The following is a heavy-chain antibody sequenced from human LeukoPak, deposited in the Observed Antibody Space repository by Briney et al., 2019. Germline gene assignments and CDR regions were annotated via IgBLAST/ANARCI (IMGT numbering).Heavy chain of an antibody. CDR3: ARGFCNRIGYSAPFDY. D-gene: IGHD3-22*01. CDR1: GGSIRSDY. CDR2: ISDSGTT. Sequence: SETLSPTCTVSGGSIRSDYWNWIRQPPGKGLEWVGYISDSGTTNYNPSLKSRVTMSVDTSNNQFSLKLNSVTAADTAMYYVARGFCNRIGYSAPFDYWGQGTLVTVSS. J-gene: IGHJ4*02. V-gene: IGHV4-59*01.